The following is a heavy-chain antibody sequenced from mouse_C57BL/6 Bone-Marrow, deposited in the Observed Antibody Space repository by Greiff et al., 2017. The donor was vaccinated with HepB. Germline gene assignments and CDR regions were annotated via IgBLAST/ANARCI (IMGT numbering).Heavy chain of an antibody. CDR2: IDPANGDT. D-gene: IGHD2-1*01. CDR1: GFNIKDDY. J-gene: IGHJ2*01. CDR3: TKGYGNCYFDY. Sequence: EVQLQESGAELVRPGASVKLSCTASGFNIKDDYMHWVKQRPEQGLEWIGWIDPANGDTEYASKFQGKATITADTSSNTAYLQLSSLTSEDTAVYDCTKGYGNCYFDYWGQGTTLTVSS. V-gene: IGHV14-4*01.